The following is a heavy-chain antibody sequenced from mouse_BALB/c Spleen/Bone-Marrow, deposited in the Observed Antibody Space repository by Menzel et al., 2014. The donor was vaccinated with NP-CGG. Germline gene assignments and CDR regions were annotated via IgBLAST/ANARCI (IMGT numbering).Heavy chain of an antibody. CDR3: GRRGLRQAMDY. J-gene: IGHJ4*01. CDR2: ILPGSGST. Sequence: VQLVESGAELMKPGASVKISCKATGYTFSSYWIEWVKQRPGHGLEWIGEILPGSGSTNYNEKFEGKAALTIDKSSSTAYMNLSSLTSEDSGVYFCGRRGLRQAMDYWGQGTSVTVSS. V-gene: IGHV1-9*01. D-gene: IGHD2-4*01. CDR1: GYTFSSYW.